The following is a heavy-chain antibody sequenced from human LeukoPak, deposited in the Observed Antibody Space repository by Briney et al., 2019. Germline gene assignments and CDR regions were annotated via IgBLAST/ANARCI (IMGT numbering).Heavy chain of an antibody. D-gene: IGHD3-10*01. Sequence: PGGSLRLSCAASGFTFSSYSTNWVRQAPGKGLEWVSSISRSISSISYADSVKGRFTTSRENAKNSLYLLMTSLRAEDTAVYYCAREYGSGSYRFDPWGQGTLVTVSS. J-gene: IGHJ5*02. CDR2: ISRSISSI. CDR3: AREYGSGSYRFDP. V-gene: IGHV3-21*01. CDR1: GFTFSSYS.